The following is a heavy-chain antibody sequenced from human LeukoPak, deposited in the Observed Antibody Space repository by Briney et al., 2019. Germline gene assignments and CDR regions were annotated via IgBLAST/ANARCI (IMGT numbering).Heavy chain of an antibody. D-gene: IGHD4-23*01. CDR1: GYTFTSYY. CDR2: INPSGGST. V-gene: IGHV1-46*03. J-gene: IGHJ4*02. CDR3: VKEGYDYGGSHPWH. Sequence: ASVKVSCKASGYTFTSYYMHWVRQAPGQGLEWMGIINPSGGSTSYAQKFQGRVTMTRDTSTSTVYMELNSLRSEDTAVYYCVKEGYDYGGSHPWHWGQGTLVTVSS.